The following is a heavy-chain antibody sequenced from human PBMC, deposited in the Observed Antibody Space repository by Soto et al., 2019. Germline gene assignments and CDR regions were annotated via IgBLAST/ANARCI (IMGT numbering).Heavy chain of an antibody. CDR1: GFTVSSNY. D-gene: IGHD3-3*01. CDR3: ARLFSAKSFWSGYYWYFAY. V-gene: IGHV3-66*01. CDR2: IYSGGST. J-gene: IGHJ4*02. Sequence: EVQLVESGGGLVQPGGSLRLSCAASGFTVSSNYMSWVRQAPGKGLEWVSVIYSGGSTYYADSVKGRFTISRDNSKNTMYLQMNSMRAEDTAVYYCARLFSAKSFWSGYYWYFAYWGQETLVTVSS.